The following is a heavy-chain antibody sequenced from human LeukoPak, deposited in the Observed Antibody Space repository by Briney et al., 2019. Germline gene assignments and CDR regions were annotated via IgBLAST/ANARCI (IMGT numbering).Heavy chain of an antibody. D-gene: IGHD5-24*01. CDR3: ARRDGYNLDY. J-gene: IGHJ4*02. V-gene: IGHV4-59*01. CDR1: GGSISSYY. Sequence: SETLSLTCTVSGGSISSYYWSWIRQPPGKGLEWIGHIYYSGSTNYNPSLKSRVTISVDTSKNQFSLKLSSVTAADTAVYYCARRDGYNLDYWGQGTLVTVSS. CDR2: IYYSGST.